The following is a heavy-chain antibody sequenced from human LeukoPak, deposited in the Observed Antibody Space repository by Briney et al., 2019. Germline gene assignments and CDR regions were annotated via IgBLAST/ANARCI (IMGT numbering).Heavy chain of an antibody. CDR3: ATAIVVVVASTAAFDI. V-gene: IGHV1-18*01. CDR1: GGTFSSYA. J-gene: IGHJ3*02. D-gene: IGHD2-15*01. CDR2: ISAYNGNT. Sequence: ASVKVSCKASGGTFSSYAISWVRQAPGQGLEWMGWISAYNGNTNYAQKFQGRVTMTEDTSTDTAYMELTSLRSEDTAVYYCATAIVVVVASTAAFDIWGQGTMVTVSS.